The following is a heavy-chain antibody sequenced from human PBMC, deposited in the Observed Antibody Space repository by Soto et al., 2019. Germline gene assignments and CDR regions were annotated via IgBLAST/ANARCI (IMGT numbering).Heavy chain of an antibody. Sequence: EVQLVESGGGLVQPGGSLRLSCAASGFTFSSYWINWVRQTPGKVLEWVANRKGDGSEKYYVDSLKGRFTISRDNAKNSLYLHMNSLRAEDTAVYYCVRGTMAPGLDHWGQGTLVTVSS. D-gene: IGHD3-3*01. CDR1: GFTFSSYW. CDR2: RKGDGSEK. V-gene: IGHV3-7*01. CDR3: VRGTMAPGLDH. J-gene: IGHJ4*02.